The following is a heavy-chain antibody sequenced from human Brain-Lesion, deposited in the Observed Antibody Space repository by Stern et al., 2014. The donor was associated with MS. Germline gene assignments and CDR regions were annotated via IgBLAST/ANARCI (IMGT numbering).Heavy chain of an antibody. Sequence: VQLVQSGAEVKKPGESLKISCEASGYLFDDYWIGWVRQMSGRGLELVAIIFPRDSNTSYSPSVQGQVTISADQSLTPASFQRGSKTRYGPSVQGRVPISAASSTTPVYLRGSGLRAPDTPMYYCARSPATPSGYDRFDYWGQGALVTVSS. J-gene: IGHJ4*02. CDR1: GYLFDDYW. D-gene: IGHD3-10*01. V-gene: IGHV5-51*03. CDR2: IFPRDSNT. CDR3: VPISAASSTTPVYLRGSGLRAPDTPMYYCARSPATPSGYDRFDY.